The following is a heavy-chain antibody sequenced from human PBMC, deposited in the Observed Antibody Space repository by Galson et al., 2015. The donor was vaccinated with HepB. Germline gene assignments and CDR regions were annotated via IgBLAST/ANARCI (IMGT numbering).Heavy chain of an antibody. Sequence: QSGAEVKKPGESLKISCTGSGYRFTADWIAWVRRMPGKGLELMGVIYPLNSDTRYSPSFQGQVTISADKSISTAYLQWDSLKASDTATYYCAKRDHTDKSGWFDPWGQGTVVTVSS. CDR2: IYPLNSDT. CDR3: AKRDHTDKSGWFDP. V-gene: IGHV5-51*01. CDR1: GYRFTADW. D-gene: IGHD1-14*01. J-gene: IGHJ5*02.